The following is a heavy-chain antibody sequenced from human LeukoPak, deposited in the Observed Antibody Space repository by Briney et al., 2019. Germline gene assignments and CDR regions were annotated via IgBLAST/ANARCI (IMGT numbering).Heavy chain of an antibody. CDR1: GFTFSSFN. CDR2: ISSRQNDI. J-gene: IGHJ4*02. V-gene: IGHV3-21*01. Sequence: GGSLRLSCAAPGFTFSSFNMNWVRQTPGKGLEWVSSISSRQNDIQYADSLEGRFTISRDNAKNSLYLQMNSLRAEDTAVYFCAREVGSGWNYFDLWGQGTLVTVSS. CDR3: AREVGSGWNYFDL. D-gene: IGHD6-19*01.